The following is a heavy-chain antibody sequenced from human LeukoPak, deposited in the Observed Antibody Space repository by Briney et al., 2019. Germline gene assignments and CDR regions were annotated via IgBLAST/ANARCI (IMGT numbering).Heavy chain of an antibody. CDR3: AKEAYYGSGSYSLDY. Sequence: PGRSLRLSRAASGFTFDDYAMHWVRQAPGKGLEWVSGISWNSGSIGYADSVKGRFTISRDNAKNSLYLQMNSLRAEDTALYYCAKEAYYGSGSYSLDYWGQGTLVTVSS. J-gene: IGHJ4*02. V-gene: IGHV3-9*01. CDR1: GFTFDDYA. CDR2: ISWNSGSI. D-gene: IGHD3-10*01.